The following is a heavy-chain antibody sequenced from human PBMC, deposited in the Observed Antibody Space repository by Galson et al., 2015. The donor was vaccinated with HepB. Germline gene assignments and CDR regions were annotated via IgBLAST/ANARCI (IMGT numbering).Heavy chain of an antibody. V-gene: IGHV1-18*01. J-gene: IGHJ4*02. Sequence: SVKVSCKASGYTFTSYGISWVRQAPGQGLEWMGWISAYNGNTNYAQKLQGRVTMTTDTSTSTAYMELRSLRSDDTAVYYCARTVGYCSSTSCYMGNFDYWGQGTLVTVSS. D-gene: IGHD2-2*02. CDR2: ISAYNGNT. CDR3: ARTVGYCSSTSCYMGNFDY. CDR1: GYTFTSYG.